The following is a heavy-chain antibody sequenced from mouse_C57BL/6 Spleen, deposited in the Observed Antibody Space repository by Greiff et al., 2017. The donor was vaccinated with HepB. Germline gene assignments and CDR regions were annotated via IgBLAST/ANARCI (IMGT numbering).Heavy chain of an antibody. CDR1: GYSITSGYY. Sequence: VQLKESGPGLVKPSQSLSLTCSVTGYSITSGYYWNWIRQFPGNKLEWMGYISYDGSNNYNPSLKNRISITRDTSKNQFFLKLNSVTTEDTATYYCAREGYFAYWGQGTLVTVSA. CDR2: ISYDGSN. D-gene: IGHD2-2*01. J-gene: IGHJ3*01. V-gene: IGHV3-6*01. CDR3: AREGYFAY.